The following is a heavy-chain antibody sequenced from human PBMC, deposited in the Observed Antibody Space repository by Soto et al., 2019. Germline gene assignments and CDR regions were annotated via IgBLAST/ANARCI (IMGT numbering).Heavy chain of an antibody. D-gene: IGHD2-8*02. Sequence: PGGSLRLSCAASGFTFGAYGMHWVRQTPGKGLEWVALISYDGTAPYYTDSLKGRFTISRDNSKNTVSLQMNSLTTDDSGVYYCAKDRNYCAAGTNFNYNMDVWGQGTTVTVSS. J-gene: IGHJ6*02. CDR1: GFTFGAYG. CDR2: ISYDGTAP. V-gene: IGHV3-30*18. CDR3: AKDRNYCAAGTNFNYNMDV.